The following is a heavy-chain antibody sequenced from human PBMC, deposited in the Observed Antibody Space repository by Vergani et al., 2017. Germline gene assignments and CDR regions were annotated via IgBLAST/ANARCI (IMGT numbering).Heavy chain of an antibody. CDR1: GFSFNTYG. J-gene: IGHJ4*02. CDR2: IGYDGRIK. CDR3: AKDGRENSDYGYFDY. D-gene: IGHD4-17*01. Sequence: QVQLVETGGVVVQPGGSLRLYCATSGFSFNTYGAHWVRQAPGKGLEWVAFIGYDGRIKYNVDSVKGRFTISRDTSKKTLSLQMRSLRADDTAVYYCAKDGRENSDYGYFDYWGQGTLVTVSS. V-gene: IGHV3-30*02.